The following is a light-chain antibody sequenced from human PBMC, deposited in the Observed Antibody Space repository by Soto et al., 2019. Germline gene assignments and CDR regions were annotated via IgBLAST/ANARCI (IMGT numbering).Light chain of an antibody. CDR2: YDS. Sequence: SYELTQPPSVSVAPGKTASVAVGGSNIGNKSVHWYQQKSGQAPVLVMYYDSDRPSAIPERFSGSDSGNTATLTISRVEAGDEADYYCQVWDISSGHVVFGGGTKLIVL. CDR1: NIGNKS. V-gene: IGLV3-21*01. J-gene: IGLJ3*02. CDR3: QVWDISSGHVV.